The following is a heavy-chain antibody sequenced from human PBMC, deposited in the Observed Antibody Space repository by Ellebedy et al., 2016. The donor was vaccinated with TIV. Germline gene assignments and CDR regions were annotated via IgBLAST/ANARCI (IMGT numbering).Heavy chain of an antibody. J-gene: IGHJ4*02. Sequence: SETLSLTCSVSGASVSSGNYHWSWIRQVPGKGLEWIGQMSNSGSTNFNPSLKSRVTISLDTSKNQFSLKVTSVTAADTAVYYCARAGTQPLYFDYWGQGNLVTVSS. D-gene: IGHD1-1*01. CDR3: ARAGTQPLYFDY. V-gene: IGHV4-61*01. CDR1: GASVSSGNYH. CDR2: MSNSGST.